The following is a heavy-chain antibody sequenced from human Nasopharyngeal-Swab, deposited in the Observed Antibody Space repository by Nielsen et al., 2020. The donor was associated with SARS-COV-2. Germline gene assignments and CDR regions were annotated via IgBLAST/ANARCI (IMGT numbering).Heavy chain of an antibody. CDR2: ISYEGSNK. J-gene: IGHJ6*02. CDR1: RFVFGNYA. V-gene: IGHV3-30-3*02. D-gene: IGHD2-2*02. CDR3: AKCLAYRYYYYGMGV. Sequence: GGSLRLSCAASRFVFGNYAMQWVRQAPGKGLEWVAVISYEGSNKYYADSVKGRFTISRDNSGDTLYLEMHSLRTDDTAVYYCAKCLAYRYYYYGMGVWGPGTTVTVSS.